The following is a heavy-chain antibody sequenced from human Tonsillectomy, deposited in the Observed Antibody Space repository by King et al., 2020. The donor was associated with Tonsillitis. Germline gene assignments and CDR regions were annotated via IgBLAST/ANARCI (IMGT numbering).Heavy chain of an antibody. J-gene: IGHJ3*02. D-gene: IGHD3-10*01. CDR1: GFTFSRHW. V-gene: IGHV3-7*03. CDR3: AKDLKPFGSVSYRGGNAFDM. Sequence: QLVQSGGGLVQPGGSLRLSCAASGFTFSRHWMSWVRQAPGKGLEWVAKIKQDGSEKHYVDSVKGRFTISRDNAKNSLSLQMNSRRAEDTAVYCCAKDLKPFGSVSYRGGNAFDMWGQGTMVTVSS. CDR2: IKQDGSEK.